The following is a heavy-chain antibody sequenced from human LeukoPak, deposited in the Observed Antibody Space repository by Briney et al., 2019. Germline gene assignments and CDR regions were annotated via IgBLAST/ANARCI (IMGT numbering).Heavy chain of an antibody. D-gene: IGHD6-19*01. CDR3: ASTSGWYEPIDY. CDR2: IWYDGSNK. V-gene: IGHV3-33*01. Sequence: GGSLRLSCATSGFTLSSFAMHWVRQAPGKGLEWVAVIWYDGSNKYYADSVKGRFTVSRDNSKNTLYLQMNSLRAEDTAVYYCASTSGWYEPIDYWGQGTLVTVSS. CDR1: GFTLSSFA. J-gene: IGHJ4*02.